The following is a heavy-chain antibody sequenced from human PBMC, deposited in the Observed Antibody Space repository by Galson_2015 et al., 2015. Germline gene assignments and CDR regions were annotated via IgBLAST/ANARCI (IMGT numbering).Heavy chain of an antibody. CDR3: ARRVKGIAAAGPHNKFYYYYMDV. J-gene: IGHJ6*03. CDR1: GYTFTGYY. CDR2: INPTGGGT. Sequence: SVKVSCKASGYTFTGYYIHWVRQAPGQGLGGMGRINPTGGGTNYEQKFQGRVTMTRDTSISTAYMELSRLRSDDTAIYYCARRVKGIAAAGPHNKFYYYYMDVWGKGTRSPSP. D-gene: IGHD6-13*01. V-gene: IGHV1-2*06.